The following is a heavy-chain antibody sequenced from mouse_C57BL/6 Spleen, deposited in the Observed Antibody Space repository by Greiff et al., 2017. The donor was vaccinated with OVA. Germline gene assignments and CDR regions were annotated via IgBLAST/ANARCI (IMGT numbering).Heavy chain of an antibody. J-gene: IGHJ4*01. Sequence: VQLQQSGPELVKPGASVKISCKASGYAFSSSWMNWVKQRPGKGLEWIGRIYPGDGDTNYNGKFKGKATLTADKSSSTAYMQLSSLTSEDSAVYFCARALLLRHYAMDYWGQGTSVTVSS. CDR1: GYAFSSSW. CDR2: IYPGDGDT. V-gene: IGHV1-82*01. D-gene: IGHD1-1*01. CDR3: ARALLLRHYAMDY.